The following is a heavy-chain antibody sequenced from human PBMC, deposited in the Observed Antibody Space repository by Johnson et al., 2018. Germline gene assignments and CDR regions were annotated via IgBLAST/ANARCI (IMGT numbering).Heavy chain of an antibody. CDR2: MYSSGST. CDR1: GDSISGYY. J-gene: IGHJ6*03. D-gene: IGHD2-2*01. V-gene: IGHV4-59*01. CDR3: ARGVAPATLDYYYYMDV. Sequence: QVQLQESGPGLLKPSETLSLTCTVSGDSISGYYWSWIRQAPGQGLEWIGFMYSSGSTNYNPSLESRVSISVDRSKNQFSLKLTSVTAADTAVYYCARGVAPATLDYYYYMDVWGKGTTVTVSS.